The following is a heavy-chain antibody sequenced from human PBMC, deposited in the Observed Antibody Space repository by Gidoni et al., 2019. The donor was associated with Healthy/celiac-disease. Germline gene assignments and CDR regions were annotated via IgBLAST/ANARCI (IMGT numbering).Heavy chain of an antibody. CDR3: ARTEVGIAAAGDDYFDY. Sequence: QVQLQESGPGLVKPSQTLSLTCTVSVGSISSGGYYWSWIRQHPGKGLEWIGYIYYSGSTYYNPSLKSRVTISVDTSKNQFSLKLSSVTAADTAVYYCARTEVGIAAAGDDYFDYWGQGTLVTVSS. CDR1: VGSISSGGYY. D-gene: IGHD6-13*01. J-gene: IGHJ4*02. V-gene: IGHV4-31*03. CDR2: IYYSGST.